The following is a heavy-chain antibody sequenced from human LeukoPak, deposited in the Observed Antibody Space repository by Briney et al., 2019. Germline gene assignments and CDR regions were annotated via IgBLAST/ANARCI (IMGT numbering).Heavy chain of an antibody. CDR1: GGSFSGYY. D-gene: IGHD5-18*01. CDR3: ARGPYVGSYGTFDY. Sequence: ASEPRSLPGAVKGGSFSGYYWSGFPQPPGKGLEWIGEINHSGSTNYNPSLKSRVTISVDTSKNQFSLKLSSVTAADTAVYYCARGPYVGSYGTFDYWGQGTLVTVSS. J-gene: IGHJ4*02. V-gene: IGHV4-34*01. CDR2: INHSGST.